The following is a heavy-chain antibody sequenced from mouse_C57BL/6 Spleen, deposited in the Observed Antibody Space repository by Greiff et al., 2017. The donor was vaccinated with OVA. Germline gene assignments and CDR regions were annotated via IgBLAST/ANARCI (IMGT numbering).Heavy chain of an antibody. CDR1: GYTFTSYW. CDR3: TVTTGGNWYFDV. J-gene: IGHJ1*03. D-gene: IGHD1-1*01. V-gene: IGHV1-5*01. CDR2: IYPGNSDT. Sequence: VQLQQSGTVLARPGASVKMSCKTSGYTFTSYWMHWVKQRPGQGLEWIGAIYPGNSDTSYNQTFKGKAKLTAVTSASTADMELSSLTNEDSAGYYCTVTTGGNWYFDVWGTGTTVTVSS.